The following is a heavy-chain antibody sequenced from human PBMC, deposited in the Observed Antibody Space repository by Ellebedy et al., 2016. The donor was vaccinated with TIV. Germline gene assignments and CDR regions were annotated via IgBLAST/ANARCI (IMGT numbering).Heavy chain of an antibody. J-gene: IGHJ1*01. CDR1: GYTFTSYY. Sequence: ASVKVSCRASGYTFTSYYMHWVRQAPGQGLEWMGIINPSGGSTSYAQKFQGRVTMTRDTSTSTVYMELSSLRSEDTAVYYCAREPSPLVIAAAGTTEYFQHWGQGTLVTVSS. D-gene: IGHD6-13*01. CDR3: AREPSPLVIAAAGTTEYFQH. V-gene: IGHV1-46*01. CDR2: INPSGGST.